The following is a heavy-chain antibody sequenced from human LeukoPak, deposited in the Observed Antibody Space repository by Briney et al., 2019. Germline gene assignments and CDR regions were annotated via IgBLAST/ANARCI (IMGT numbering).Heavy chain of an antibody. J-gene: IGHJ4*02. CDR1: GGSISTYY. CDR2: IHASGPT. D-gene: IGHD6-6*01. Sequence: SETLSLTCTVSGGSISTYYWSWIRRPPGKGLEWIAYIHASGPTNYNPSLKSRITISVDTSKNQFSLKLSSVTAGDTAVYYCARHDAGIAARPFDNWGQGTLVTVSS. CDR3: ARHDAGIAARPFDN. V-gene: IGHV4-4*09.